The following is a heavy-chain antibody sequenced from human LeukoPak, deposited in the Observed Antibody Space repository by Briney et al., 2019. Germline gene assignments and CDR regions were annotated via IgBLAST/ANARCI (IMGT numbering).Heavy chain of an antibody. J-gene: IGHJ4*02. CDR1: GGSISSSSYY. V-gene: IGHV4-39*01. D-gene: IGHD1-7*01. CDR3: ARGELELHSFDY. Sequence: PSETLSLTCTVSGGSISSSSYYWGWIRQPPGKGLEWIGSIYYSGSTYYNPSLKSRVTISVDTSKSQFSLKLSSVTAADTAVYYCARGELELHSFDYWGQGTLVTVSS. CDR2: IYYSGST.